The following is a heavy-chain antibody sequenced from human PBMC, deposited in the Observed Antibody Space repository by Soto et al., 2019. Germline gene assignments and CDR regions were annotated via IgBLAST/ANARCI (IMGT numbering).Heavy chain of an antibody. D-gene: IGHD2-8*02. CDR1: GGSFSGYY. CDR3: ARDKITGLFDY. J-gene: IGHJ4*02. Sequence: QVQLQQWGAGLLKPSETLSLTCAVYGGSFSGYYWTWIRQPPGTGLEWIGEIDHSGSTTYNPSLKSRLTISVDTSNNQISLKLTSVTAADTAVYYCARDKITGLFDYWGQGTLVTVSS. CDR2: IDHSGST. V-gene: IGHV4-34*01.